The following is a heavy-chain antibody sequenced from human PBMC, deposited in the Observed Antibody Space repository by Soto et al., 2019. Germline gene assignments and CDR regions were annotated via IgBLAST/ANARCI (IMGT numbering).Heavy chain of an antibody. CDR2: ISVYTGNT. D-gene: IGHD2-15*01. V-gene: IGHV1-18*04. J-gene: IGHJ6*02. Sequence: QVQLVQSGGEVTKPGASVKVSCKSSGYTFTSYGVSWVRQAPGKGLDWLGWISVYTGNTKKAQKFKDRVTLTTEASTSTAYLELRNLRSDETAVYYGARDRCNTDKCYTHHFDVWGQGTTVTVSS. CDR3: ARDRCNTDKCYTHHFDV. CDR1: GYTFTSYG.